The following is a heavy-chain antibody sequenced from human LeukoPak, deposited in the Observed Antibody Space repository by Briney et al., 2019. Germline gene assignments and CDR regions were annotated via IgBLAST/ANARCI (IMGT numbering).Heavy chain of an antibody. CDR1: GYIFTSYQ. J-gene: IGHJ4*02. Sequence: ASVKVSCKASGYIFTSYQMHWVRQAPGQGLEWTGAVSPSGGITTYAQKFQGRVTMTRDTSTSTVYMELSGLRSEDTAVYYCARGGYSRPIFDYWGQGTLVTVSS. CDR3: ARGGYSRPIFDY. V-gene: IGHV1-46*01. CDR2: VSPSGGIT. D-gene: IGHD5-24*01.